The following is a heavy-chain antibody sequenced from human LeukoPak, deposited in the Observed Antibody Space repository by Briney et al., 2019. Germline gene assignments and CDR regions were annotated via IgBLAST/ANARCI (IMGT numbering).Heavy chain of an antibody. D-gene: IGHD5-18*01. CDR3: ARGLVDTAMVRTNYFDY. CDR2: ISDIGSI. Sequence: PSETLSLTCTVSGGSISSYYWSWIRQPPGKGLEWIAYISDIGSINYNPSLKSRVTISVDTSKNQFSLKLSSVTAADTAVYYCARGLVDTAMVRTNYFDYWGQGTLVTVSS. CDR1: GGSISSYY. V-gene: IGHV4-59*12. J-gene: IGHJ4*02.